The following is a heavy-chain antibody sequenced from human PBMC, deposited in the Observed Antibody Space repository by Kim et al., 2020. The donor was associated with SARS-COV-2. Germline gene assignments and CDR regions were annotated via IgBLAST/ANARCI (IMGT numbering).Heavy chain of an antibody. Sequence: GGSLRLSCAASGFTFSNAWMSWVRQAPGKGLEWVGRIKSKTDGGTTDYAAPVKGRFTISRDDSKNTLYLQMNSLKTEDTAVYYCTTVPRPYGSGSSFVYWGQGTLVTVSS. CDR2: IKSKTDGGTT. CDR1: GFTFSNAW. J-gene: IGHJ4*02. D-gene: IGHD3-10*01. CDR3: TTVPRPYGSGSSFVY. V-gene: IGHV3-15*01.